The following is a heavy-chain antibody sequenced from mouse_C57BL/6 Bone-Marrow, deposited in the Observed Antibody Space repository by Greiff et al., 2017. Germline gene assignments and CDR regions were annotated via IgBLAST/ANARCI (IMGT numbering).Heavy chain of an antibody. V-gene: IGHV1-81*01. J-gene: IGHJ2*01. Sequence: VQLQESGAELARPGASVKLSCKASGYTFTSYGISWVKQRTGQGLEWIGELYPRSGNTYYNETFQGKATLTADKSSRTEDMELRSLTSAADAVSFCFVCFFDYWGQGTTLTVSA. CDR1: GYTFTSYG. CDR2: LYPRSGNT. CDR3: FVCFFDY.